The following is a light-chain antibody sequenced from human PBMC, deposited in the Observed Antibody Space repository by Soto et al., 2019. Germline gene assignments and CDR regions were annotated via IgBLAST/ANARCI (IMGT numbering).Light chain of an antibody. V-gene: IGLV1-51*01. J-gene: IGLJ2*01. CDR2: DNN. Sequence: QSVLTQPPSVSAAPGQKVTISCSGSSSNIGNNYVSWYQQLPRTAPKVLIYDNNERPSGIPDRFSGSKSGTSATLGITGLQTGDEADYYCGTWDSSLSAVVFGGGTKVTVL. CDR1: SSNIGNNY. CDR3: GTWDSSLSAVV.